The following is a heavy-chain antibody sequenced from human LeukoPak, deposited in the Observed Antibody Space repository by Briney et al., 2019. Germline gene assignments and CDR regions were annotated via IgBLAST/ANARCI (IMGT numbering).Heavy chain of an antibody. J-gene: IGHJ4*02. V-gene: IGHV3-33*01. D-gene: IGHD2-2*01. Sequence: GRSLRLSCAASGFTFSSYGMHWVRQAPGKGLEWVAVIWYDGSNKYYADSVKGRFTISRDNSKNTLDLQMNSLRAEDTAVYYCASSGYQSLQFDYWGQGTLVTVSS. CDR2: IWYDGSNK. CDR1: GFTFSSYG. CDR3: ASSGYQSLQFDY.